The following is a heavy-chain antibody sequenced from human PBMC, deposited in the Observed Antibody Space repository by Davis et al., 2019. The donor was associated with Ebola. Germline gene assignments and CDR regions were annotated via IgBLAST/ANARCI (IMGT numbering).Heavy chain of an antibody. CDR1: GFTFSSYW. V-gene: IGHV3-30-3*01. D-gene: IGHD4-17*01. Sequence: GESLKISCAASGFTFSSYWMSWVRQAPGKGLEWVAVISYDGSNKYYADSVKGRFTISRDNSKNTLYLQMNSLRAEDTAVYYCARDGGYGDYVDFQHWGQGTLVTVSS. J-gene: IGHJ1*01. CDR3: ARDGGYGDYVDFQH. CDR2: ISYDGSNK.